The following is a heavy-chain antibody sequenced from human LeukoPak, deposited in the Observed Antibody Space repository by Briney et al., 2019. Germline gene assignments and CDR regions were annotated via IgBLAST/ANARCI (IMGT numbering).Heavy chain of an antibody. CDR1: GYTFTSYA. CDR2: INAGNGNT. V-gene: IGHV1-3*01. D-gene: IGHD3-22*01. Sequence: ASVKVSCKASGYTFTSYAMHWVRQAHGQRLEWMGWINAGNGNTKYSQKFQGRVTITRDTSASTAYMELSSLRSEDTAVYYCARDPRDSSGYDWIYYYYYGMDVWGQGTTVTVSS. CDR3: ARDPRDSSGYDWIYYYYYGMDV. J-gene: IGHJ6*02.